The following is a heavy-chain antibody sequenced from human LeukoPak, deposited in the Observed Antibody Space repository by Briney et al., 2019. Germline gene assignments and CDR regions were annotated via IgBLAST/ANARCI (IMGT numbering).Heavy chain of an antibody. CDR2: INHSGST. D-gene: IGHD6-13*01. CDR1: GGSFSGYY. J-gene: IGHJ4*02. V-gene: IGHV4-34*01. CDR3: ARHARAAGRTWDY. Sequence: PSETLSLTCAVYGGSFSGYYWSWIRQPPGKGLEWIGEINHSGSTNYNPSLKSRVTISVDTSKNQFSLKLSSVTAADTAVYYCARHARAAGRTWDYWGQGTLVTVSS.